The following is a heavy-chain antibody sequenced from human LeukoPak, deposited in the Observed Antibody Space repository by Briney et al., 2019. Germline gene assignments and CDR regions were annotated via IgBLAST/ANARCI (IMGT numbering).Heavy chain of an antibody. CDR1: GFTVSSNY. D-gene: IGHD6-19*01. CDR2: IYSGGST. CDR3: ARDSSGWSTLSY. J-gene: IGHJ4*02. V-gene: IGHV3-53*01. Sequence: PGRSLSLSCAASGFTVSSNYMSWVRQAPGKGLEWVSVIYSGGSTYYADSVKGRFTISRDNSKNTPYLQMNSLRAEDTAVYYCARDSSGWSTLSYWGQGTLVTVSS.